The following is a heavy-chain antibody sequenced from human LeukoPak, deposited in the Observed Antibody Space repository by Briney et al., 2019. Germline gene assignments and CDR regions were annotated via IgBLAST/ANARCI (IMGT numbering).Heavy chain of an antibody. CDR3: ARDEGRDTAMVWAFDY. CDR2: ISSSSSYI. D-gene: IGHD5-18*01. V-gene: IGHV3-21*01. Sequence: GGSLRLSCAASGFTFSSYSMNWVRQAPGKGLEWVSSISSSSSYIYYADSVKGRFTISRDNAKNSLYLQMNSLRAEDTAVYYCARDEGRDTAMVWAFDYWGQGTLVTVSS. J-gene: IGHJ4*02. CDR1: GFTFSSYS.